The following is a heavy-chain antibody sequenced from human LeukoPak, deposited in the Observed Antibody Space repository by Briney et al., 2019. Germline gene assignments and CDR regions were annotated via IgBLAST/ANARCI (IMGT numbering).Heavy chain of an antibody. Sequence: GGSLRLSCAASGFTFSSYAMSWVRQAPGKGLEWVSAMSGSGGSTYYADSVKGRFTISRDNSKNTLYLQMNSLRSEDTAVYYCAKPLWFGELAVCFDYWGQGTLVTVSS. CDR1: GFTFSSYA. D-gene: IGHD3-10*01. V-gene: IGHV3-23*01. CDR2: MSGSGGST. CDR3: AKPLWFGELAVCFDY. J-gene: IGHJ4*02.